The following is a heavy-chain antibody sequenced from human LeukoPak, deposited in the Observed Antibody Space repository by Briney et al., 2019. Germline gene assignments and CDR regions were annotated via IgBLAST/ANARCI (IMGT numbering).Heavy chain of an antibody. CDR2: ISAYNGNT. V-gene: IGHV1-18*01. J-gene: IGHJ6*03. CDR1: GYTFTSYG. CDR3: ARRPSDYGDYTYYYYYMDV. D-gene: IGHD4-17*01. Sequence: ASVKVSCKASGYTFTSYGISWVRQAPGQGLEWMGRISAYNGNTNYAQKLRGRVTMTTDTSTSTAYMELRSLRSDDTAVYYCARRPSDYGDYTYYYYYMDVWGKGTTVTVSS.